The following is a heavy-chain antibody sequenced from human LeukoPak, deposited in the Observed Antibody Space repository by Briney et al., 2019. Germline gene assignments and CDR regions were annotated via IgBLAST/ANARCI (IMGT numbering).Heavy chain of an antibody. CDR3: ARDLPGSGSYYSPNAFDI. CDR2: IYSGGST. CDR1: GFTFSSYA. J-gene: IGHJ3*02. Sequence: GGSLRLSCAAPGFTFSSYAMSWVRQAPGKGLEWVSVIYSGGSTYYADSVKGRFTISRHNSKNTLYLQMNSLRAEDTAVYYCARDLPGSGSYYSPNAFDIWGQGTMVTVSS. D-gene: IGHD3-10*01. V-gene: IGHV3-53*04.